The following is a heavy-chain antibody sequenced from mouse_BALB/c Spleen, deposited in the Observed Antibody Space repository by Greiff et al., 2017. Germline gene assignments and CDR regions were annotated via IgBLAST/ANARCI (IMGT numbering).Heavy chain of an antibody. CDR2: IRSKSNNYAT. V-gene: IGHV10-1*02. J-gene: IGHJ3*01. CDR3: VGESY. CDR1: GFTFNTYA. Sequence: DVHLVESGGGLVQPKGSLKLSCAASGFTFNTYAMNWVRQAQGKGLEWVARIRSKSNNYATYYADSVKDRFTISRDDSQSMLYLQMNNLKTEDTAMYYCVGESYWGQGTLVTVSA.